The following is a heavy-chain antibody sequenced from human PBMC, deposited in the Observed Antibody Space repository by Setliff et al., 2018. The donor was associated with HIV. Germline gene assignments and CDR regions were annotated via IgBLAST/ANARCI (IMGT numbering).Heavy chain of an antibody. V-gene: IGHV1-18*01. J-gene: IGHJ4*02. D-gene: IGHD2-8*01. Sequence: ASVKVSCKASGYRFTCYYVNWVRQAPGQGREYLGWIGTHSGNTDYAQSVQGRVTMTRDTSTGTVYMDLRSLRSDDTSMYYCAREKYGDKFDYWGQGTLVTVSS. CDR1: GYRFTCYY. CDR3: AREKYGDKFDY. CDR2: IGTHSGNT.